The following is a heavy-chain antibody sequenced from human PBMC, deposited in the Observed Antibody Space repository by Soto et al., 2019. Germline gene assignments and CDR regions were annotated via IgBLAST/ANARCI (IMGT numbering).Heavy chain of an antibody. V-gene: IGHV3-30*18. CDR3: AKDPGAYCGCDCPQEAFDP. J-gene: IGHJ5*02. D-gene: IGHD2-21*02. Sequence: QVQLVESGGGVVQPGRSLRLSCAASGFTFSSYGMHWVRQAPGKGLEWVAVISYDGSNKYYADSVKGRFTISRDNSKNTLYLQMNSLRAEDTAVYYCAKDPGAYCGCDCPQEAFDPWGQGTLVTVSS. CDR1: GFTFSSYG. CDR2: ISYDGSNK.